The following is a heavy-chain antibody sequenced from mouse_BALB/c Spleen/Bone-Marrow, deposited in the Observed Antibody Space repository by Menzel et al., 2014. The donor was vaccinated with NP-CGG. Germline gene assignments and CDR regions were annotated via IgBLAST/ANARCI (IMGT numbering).Heavy chain of an antibody. CDR1: GFDFSRYW. Sequence: EVMLVESGGGLVQPGGSLKLSCAASGFDFSRYWMNWVRQAPGKGLEWIGEINPDSSTINYTPSLKDKFIISRDNAKNTLYLQMSKVRSEDTALYYCAREGNCGESWFAYWGQGTLVTVSA. CDR2: INPDSSTI. CDR3: AREGNCGESWFAY. D-gene: IGHD2-13*01. V-gene: IGHV4-1*02. J-gene: IGHJ3*01.